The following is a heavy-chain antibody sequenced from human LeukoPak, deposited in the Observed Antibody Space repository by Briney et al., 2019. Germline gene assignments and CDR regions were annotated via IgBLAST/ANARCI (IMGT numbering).Heavy chain of an antibody. V-gene: IGHV3-23*01. Sequence: GGSLRLSCTPSGFTFSSHAMSWVRQAPGKGLEWVSAISGSGGSTYYADSVKGRFTISRDNSKNTLYLQMNSLRAEDTAVYYCAKDLLNYYDSSGYYYAFDYWGQGTLVTVSS. CDR3: AKDLLNYYDSSGYYYAFDY. CDR2: ISGSGGST. CDR1: GFTFSSHA. J-gene: IGHJ4*02. D-gene: IGHD3-22*01.